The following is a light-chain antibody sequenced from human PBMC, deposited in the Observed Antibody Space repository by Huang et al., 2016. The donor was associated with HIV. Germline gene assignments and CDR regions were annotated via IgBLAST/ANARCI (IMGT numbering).Light chain of an antibody. Sequence: DTQMTQSPSFLSASVGDRVTITCRASQSISTFLTCYHKKPGKAPKLLIYVASSLQIGVPSRFSGSGSGTDFTLTIISLQPEDFATYYCQQSFSSPRYTFGQGTKLEIK. J-gene: IGKJ2*01. CDR3: QQSFSSPRYT. V-gene: IGKV1-39*01. CDR1: QSISTF. CDR2: VAS.